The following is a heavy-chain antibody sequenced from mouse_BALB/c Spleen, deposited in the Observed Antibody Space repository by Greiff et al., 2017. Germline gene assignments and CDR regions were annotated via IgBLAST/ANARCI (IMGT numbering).Heavy chain of an antibody. CDR2: IYPSDSYT. Sequence: QVQLKQPGAELVRPGASVKLSCKASGYTFTSYWINWVKQRPGQGLEWIGNIYPSDSYTNYNQKFKDKATLTVDKSSSTAYMQLSSPTSEDSAVYYCTRRYDGPYWYFDVWGAGTTVTVSS. V-gene: IGHV1-69*02. CDR3: TRRYDGPYWYFDV. J-gene: IGHJ1*01. D-gene: IGHD2-3*01. CDR1: GYTFTSYW.